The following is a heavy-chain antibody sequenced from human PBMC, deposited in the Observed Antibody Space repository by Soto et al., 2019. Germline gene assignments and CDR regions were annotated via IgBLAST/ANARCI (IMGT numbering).Heavy chain of an antibody. D-gene: IGHD3-3*01. Sequence: SVKVSCKASGGTFSSYAISWVRQAPGQGLEWMGGIIPIFGTANYAQKYQGRVTITADESTSTAYMELSSLRSEDTAVYYCVWVLRFLEWPLDVWGQGTTVTVYS. CDR1: GGTFSSYA. V-gene: IGHV1-69*13. CDR3: VWVLRFLEWPLDV. CDR2: IIPIFGTA. J-gene: IGHJ6*02.